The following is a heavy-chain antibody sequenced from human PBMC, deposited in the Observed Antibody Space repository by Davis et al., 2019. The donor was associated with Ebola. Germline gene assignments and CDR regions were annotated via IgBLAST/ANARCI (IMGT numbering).Heavy chain of an antibody. Sequence: GESLKISCAASGFTFSSYWMSWVRQAPGKGLEWVANIKQDGSEKYYVDSVKGRFTISRDNAKNSLYLQMNGLRPEDTAVYYCARDHGGNYYYDSSGYYPWGQGALVTVSS. CDR2: IKQDGSEK. J-gene: IGHJ5*02. D-gene: IGHD3-22*01. CDR3: ARDHGGNYYYDSSGYYP. CDR1: GFTFSSYW. V-gene: IGHV3-7*01.